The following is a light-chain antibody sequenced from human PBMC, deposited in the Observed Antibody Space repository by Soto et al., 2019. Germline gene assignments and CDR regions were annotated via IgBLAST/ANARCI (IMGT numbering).Light chain of an antibody. Sequence: DIQMTQSPSSLSASVGDRVTISCRASQSISTYLNWYQQKPGKAPRLLIYAASTVQTGVPPRFSGSGSGTNFNLPISRLRLYDIGTYFRQQSYSAPPWTFGQGTKVEIK. CDR2: AAS. V-gene: IGKV1-39*01. CDR3: QQSYSAPPWT. J-gene: IGKJ1*01. CDR1: QSISTY.